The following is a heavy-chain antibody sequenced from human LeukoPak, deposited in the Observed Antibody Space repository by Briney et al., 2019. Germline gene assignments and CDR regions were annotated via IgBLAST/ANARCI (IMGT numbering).Heavy chain of an antibody. V-gene: IGHV3-48*03. Sequence: GGSLRLSCAASGFTFSSYEMNWVRQAPGKGLEWVSYISSSGSTIYYADSVKGRFTISRDNAKNSLYPQMNSLRAEDTAVYYCARNSGYDSDANFDYWGQGTLVTVSS. D-gene: IGHD5-12*01. CDR1: GFTFSSYE. J-gene: IGHJ4*02. CDR2: ISSSGSTI. CDR3: ARNSGYDSDANFDY.